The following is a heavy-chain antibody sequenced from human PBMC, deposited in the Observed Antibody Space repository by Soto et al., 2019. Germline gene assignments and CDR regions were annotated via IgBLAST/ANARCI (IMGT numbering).Heavy chain of an antibody. J-gene: IGHJ5*02. Sequence: GASVKVSSKESGYTFTSYGISWLRQAPGQGLEWMGWISAYNGNTNYAQKLQGRVTMTTDTSTSTAYMELRSLRSDDTAVYYCARDRRFTHLGELSLAWFDPWGQGTLVTVSS. CDR2: ISAYNGNT. V-gene: IGHV1-18*01. D-gene: IGHD3-16*02. CDR3: ARDRRFTHLGELSLAWFDP. CDR1: GYTFTSYG.